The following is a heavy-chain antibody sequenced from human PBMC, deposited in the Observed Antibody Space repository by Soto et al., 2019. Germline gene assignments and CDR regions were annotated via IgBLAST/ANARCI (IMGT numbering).Heavy chain of an antibody. CDR3: TSLETTVVP. CDR2: IRSKPNSYAT. CDR1: GFTFSSYG. D-gene: IGHD4-17*01. V-gene: IGHV3-73*01. J-gene: IGHJ5*02. Sequence: GGSLRLSCADSGFTFSSYGMHWVRQASGKGLEWLGRIRSKPNSYATAYAASVKGRFTISRDDSKNTAYLQMNSLKTEDTAVYYCTSLETTVVPWGQGTLVTVSS.